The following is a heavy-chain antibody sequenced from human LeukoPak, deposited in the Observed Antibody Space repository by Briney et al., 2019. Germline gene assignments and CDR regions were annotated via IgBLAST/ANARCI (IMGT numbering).Heavy chain of an antibody. J-gene: IGHJ4*02. CDR3: ARTEYYYGSGSYYNVPYYFDY. CDR2: IYYSGST. Sequence: SETLSLTCTVSGGSISSSSYYWGWIGQPPGKGLERIGSIYYSGSTYYNPSLKSRVTISVDTSKNQFSLKLSSVTAADTAVYYCARTEYYYGSGSYYNVPYYFDYWGQGTLVTVSS. CDR1: GGSISSSSYY. D-gene: IGHD3-10*01. V-gene: IGHV4-39*01.